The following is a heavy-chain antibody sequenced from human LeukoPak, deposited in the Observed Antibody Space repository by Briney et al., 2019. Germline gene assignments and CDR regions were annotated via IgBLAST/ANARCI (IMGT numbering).Heavy chain of an antibody. CDR3: AKENWAYNWKYDSSASGIKY. V-gene: IGHV3-23*01. D-gene: IGHD3-22*01. CDR2: ISAGGGST. CDR1: GFTFTSYA. Sequence: PEGSLRLSCAASGFTFTSYAMSWVRQAPGKGLEWVSGISAGGGSTYYADSVKGRFTISRDNSKNTLYLQMNSLRAEDTAVYYCAKENWAYNWKYDSSASGIKYWGQGTLVTVSS. J-gene: IGHJ4*02.